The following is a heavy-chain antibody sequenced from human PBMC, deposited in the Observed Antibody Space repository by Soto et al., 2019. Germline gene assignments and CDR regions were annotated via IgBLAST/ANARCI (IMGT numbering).Heavy chain of an antibody. CDR3: ARVISSRDEYFDY. V-gene: IGHV4-30-2*01. CDR1: GGSISSGGYS. D-gene: IGHD2-2*01. Sequence: PSETLSLTCAVSGGSISSGGYSWSWIRQPPGKGLEWIGYIYHSGSTYYNPSLKSRVTISVDRSKNQFSLKLSSVTAADTAVYYCARVISSRDEYFDYWGQGTVVTVSS. J-gene: IGHJ4*02. CDR2: IYHSGST.